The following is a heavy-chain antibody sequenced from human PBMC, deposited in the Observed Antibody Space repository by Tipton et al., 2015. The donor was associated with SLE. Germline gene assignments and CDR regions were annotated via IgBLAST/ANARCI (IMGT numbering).Heavy chain of an antibody. CDR2: INHSGST. J-gene: IGHJ3*02. CDR3: ARPGRGHDAFDI. D-gene: IGHD3-10*01. Sequence: TLSLTCTVSGGSISSYYWSWIRQPPGKGLEWIGEINHSGSTNYNPSLKSRVTISVDTSKNQFSLKLSSVTAADTAVYYCARPGRGHDAFDIWGRGTMVTVSS. CDR1: GGSISSYY. V-gene: IGHV4-34*01.